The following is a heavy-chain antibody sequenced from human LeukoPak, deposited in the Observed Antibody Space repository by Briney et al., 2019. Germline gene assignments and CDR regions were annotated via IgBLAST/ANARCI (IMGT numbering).Heavy chain of an antibody. CDR3: ARGANYYGSGSYFNWFDP. J-gene: IGHJ5*02. Sequence: GGSLRLSCAASGFTFSSYAMHWVRQAPGKGLEWVAGISYDGSNKYYADSVKGRFTISRDNSKNTLYLQMNSLRAEDTAVYYCARGANYYGSGSYFNWFDPWGQGTLVTVSS. CDR2: ISYDGSNK. V-gene: IGHV3-30-3*01. D-gene: IGHD3-10*01. CDR1: GFTFSSYA.